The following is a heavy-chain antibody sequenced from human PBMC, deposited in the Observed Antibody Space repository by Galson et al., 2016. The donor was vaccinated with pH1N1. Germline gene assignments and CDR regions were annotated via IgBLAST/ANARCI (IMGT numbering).Heavy chain of an antibody. CDR2: IWYDGSEK. D-gene: IGHD3-3*02. CDR3: ARGAIRISGMEIEHRGYFDS. J-gene: IGHJ4*02. CDR1: GFNFGHHG. Sequence: SLRLSCAASGFNFGHHGMHWVRQAPGEGLEWVAVIWYDGSEKYYADPVKGRFTVSRDNSDNTVYLQMNSLRAEDTAVYYWARGAIRISGMEIEHRGYFDSWGQGTLVAVSS. V-gene: IGHV3-33*01.